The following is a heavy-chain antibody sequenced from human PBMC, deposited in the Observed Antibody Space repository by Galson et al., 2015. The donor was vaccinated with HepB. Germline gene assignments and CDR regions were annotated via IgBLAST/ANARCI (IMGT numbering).Heavy chain of an antibody. Sequence: PALVKPTQTLTLPCDFSGFPLTTNGVGVGWIRQPPGKALEWLTIIYWDGDQRYSPSLQSRLTITRDASKNQVVLTMASTDPADTATYYCVYSRTISSSHWPPFDYWGRGTLVTVSP. CDR3: VYSRTISSSHWPPFDY. CDR2: IYWDGDQ. CDR1: GFPLTTNGVG. D-gene: IGHD2-2*01. V-gene: IGHV2-5*02. J-gene: IGHJ4*02.